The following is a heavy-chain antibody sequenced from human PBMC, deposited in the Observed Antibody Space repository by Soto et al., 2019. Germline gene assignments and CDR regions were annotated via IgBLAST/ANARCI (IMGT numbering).Heavy chain of an antibody. CDR1: GGSISSYY. CDR2: IYYSGST. Sequence: SETLSLTCTVSGGSISSYYWSWIRQPPGKGLEWIGYIYYSGSTNYNPSLKSRVTISVDTSKNQFSLKLSSVTAADTAVYYCASYYDSNAYYFDYWGQGTLVTVSS. CDR3: ASYYDSNAYYFDY. V-gene: IGHV4-59*01. D-gene: IGHD3-22*01. J-gene: IGHJ4*02.